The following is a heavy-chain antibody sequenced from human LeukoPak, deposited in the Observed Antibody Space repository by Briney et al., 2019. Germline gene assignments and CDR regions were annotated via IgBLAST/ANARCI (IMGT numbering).Heavy chain of an antibody. J-gene: IGHJ4*02. D-gene: IGHD3-22*01. Sequence: EGSLRLSCAASGFTFSSYSMNWVRQAPGKGLEWVSSISRSGSYISSADSVEGRFTISRDNAKNSTYLQIDSLRAEGQAVYYCSREIPPPVFYYDSSGYSDYWGQGTLVTVSS. CDR2: ISRSGSYI. CDR1: GFTFSSYS. CDR3: SREIPPPVFYYDSSGYSDY. V-gene: IGHV3-21*01.